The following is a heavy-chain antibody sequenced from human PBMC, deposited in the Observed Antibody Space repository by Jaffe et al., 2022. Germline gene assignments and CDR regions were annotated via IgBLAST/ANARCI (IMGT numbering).Heavy chain of an antibody. D-gene: IGHD5-12*01. Sequence: EVQLVESGGGLVQPGGSLRLSCAASGFTFSSYSMNWVRQAPGKGLEWVSYISSSSSTIYYADSVKGRFTISRDNAKNSLYLQMNSLRAEDTAVYYCARDPVATTGYYFDYWGQGTLVTVSS. CDR1: GFTFSSYS. CDR2: ISSSSSTI. CDR3: ARDPVATTGYYFDY. V-gene: IGHV3-48*01. J-gene: IGHJ4*02.